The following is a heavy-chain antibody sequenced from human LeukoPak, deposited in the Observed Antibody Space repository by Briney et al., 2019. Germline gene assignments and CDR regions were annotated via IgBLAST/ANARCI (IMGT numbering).Heavy chain of an antibody. CDR2: IYYSGST. CDR3: AREGVVEGVLRFDY. CDR1: GGSISSYY. Sequence: PSETLSLTCTVSGGSISSYYWSWIRQPPGKGLEWIGYIYYSGSTNYNPSLKSRVTISVDTSKNQFSLKLSSVTAADTAVYYCAREGVVEGVLRFDYWGQGTLVTVSS. J-gene: IGHJ4*02. V-gene: IGHV4-59*12. D-gene: IGHD2-15*01.